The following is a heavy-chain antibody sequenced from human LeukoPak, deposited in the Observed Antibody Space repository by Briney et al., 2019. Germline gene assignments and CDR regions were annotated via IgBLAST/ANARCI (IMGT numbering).Heavy chain of an antibody. J-gene: IGHJ3*02. CDR3: ATTSYYDFWSGYNDAFDI. D-gene: IGHD3-3*01. Sequence: GGSLRLSCAASGFTFSSYWMNWVCQAPGKGLEWVADIKQDGSEKYYVDSVKGRFTISRDNAKNSLYLQMNSLRAEDTAVYYCATTSYYDFWSGYNDAFDIWGQGTMVTVSS. CDR1: GFTFSSYW. V-gene: IGHV3-7*01. CDR2: IKQDGSEK.